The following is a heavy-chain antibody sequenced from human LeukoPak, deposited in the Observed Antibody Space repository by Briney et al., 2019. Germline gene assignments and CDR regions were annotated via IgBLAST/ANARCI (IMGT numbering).Heavy chain of an antibody. CDR1: GFTFSSYW. Sequence: PGGSLRLSCAASGFTFSSYWVHWVRHAPGKGLVWVSHINSDGSSTSYADSVKGRFTISRDNAKNSLYLQMNSLRAEDTAVYYCARTNSGYVVYWGQGTLVTVSS. J-gene: IGHJ4*02. CDR2: INSDGSST. CDR3: ARTNSGYVVY. D-gene: IGHD1-26*01. V-gene: IGHV3-74*01.